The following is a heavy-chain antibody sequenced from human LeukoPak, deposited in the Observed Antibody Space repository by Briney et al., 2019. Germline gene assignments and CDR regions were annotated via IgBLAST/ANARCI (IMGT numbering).Heavy chain of an antibody. CDR1: GYSFTSYW. J-gene: IGHJ6*02. CDR2: IYPGDSDT. V-gene: IGHV5-51*01. CDR3: ATPSMTSPFGMDV. D-gene: IGHD2-21*02. Sequence: GESLKISCKGSGYSFTSYWIGWVRQMPGKGLEWMGIIYPGDSDTRYSPSFQGQVTISADKSISTAYLQWSSLKASDTAMYYHATPSMTSPFGMDVWGQGTTVTVSS.